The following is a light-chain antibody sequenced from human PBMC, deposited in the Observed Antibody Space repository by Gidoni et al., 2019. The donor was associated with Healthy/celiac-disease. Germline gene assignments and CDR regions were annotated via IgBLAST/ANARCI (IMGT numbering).Light chain of an antibody. V-gene: IGKV1-5*03. CDR3: QQYNSYSWT. CDR2: KAS. CDR1: QSISSW. Sequence: DIQMTPSPSTLSASVGDRVTITCRASQSISSWLAWYQQKPGKAPKLLIYKASSLESGVPSRFSGSGSGTECTLTISSLQPDDFATYYCQQYNSYSWTFGQGTKVEIK. J-gene: IGKJ1*01.